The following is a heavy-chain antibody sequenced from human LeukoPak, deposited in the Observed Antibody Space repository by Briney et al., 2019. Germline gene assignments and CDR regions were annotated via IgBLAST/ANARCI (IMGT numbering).Heavy chain of an antibody. CDR2: NHPDDSDT. J-gene: IGHJ4*02. V-gene: IGHV5-51*01. D-gene: IGHD3-10*01. CDR1: GYSFTSYW. CDR3: ARLSTMSGSYLDY. Sequence: GESLKISCKGSGYSFTSYWIGWVRQMPGKGLEWMGINHPDDSDTRYSTSFQGQVTISAAKSISTAYLQWSSLKASDTAMYYCARLSTMSGSYLDYWGQGTLVTVSS.